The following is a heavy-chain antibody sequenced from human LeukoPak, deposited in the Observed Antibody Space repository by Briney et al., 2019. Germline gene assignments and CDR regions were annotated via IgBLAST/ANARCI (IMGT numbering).Heavy chain of an antibody. CDR3: ARDERWLQLFSY. J-gene: IGHJ4*02. CDR2: IWYDGSNK. CDR1: GVTFSSYG. Sequence: GRSLRLSCAASGVTFSSYGMDWVRQAPGKGLEWVAVIWYDGSNKYYADSVKGRFVISRDNSKNTLYLQMNSLRAEDTAVYYCARDERWLQLFSYWGQGTLVTVSS. V-gene: IGHV3-33*01. D-gene: IGHD5-24*01.